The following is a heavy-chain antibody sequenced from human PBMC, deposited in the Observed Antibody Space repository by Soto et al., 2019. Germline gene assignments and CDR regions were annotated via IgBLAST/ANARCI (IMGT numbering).Heavy chain of an antibody. J-gene: IGHJ6*02. CDR1: GFSFSSFA. CDR2: ISGSADST. D-gene: IGHD2-8*01. V-gene: IGHV3-23*01. Sequence: EVQLLESGGGFIHPGGSLRLSCAASGFSFSSFAMNWVRQAPGKGLEWVSIISGSADSTFYADSVKGRFTISRDNSKSTVHLQINSLRAEDTAVYYCAKPRGAMIYAISVYGMDVWGQGTTVTVS. CDR3: AKPRGAMIYAISVYGMDV.